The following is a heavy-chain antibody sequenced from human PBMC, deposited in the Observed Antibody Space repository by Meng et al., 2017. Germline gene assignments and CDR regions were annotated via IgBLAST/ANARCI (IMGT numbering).Heavy chain of an antibody. D-gene: IGHD4-17*01. CDR3: ARNNYGDYKNWYFDL. J-gene: IGHJ2*01. Sequence: SETLSLTCTVSGGSISSGGYYWSWIRQHPGKGLEWIGYIYYSGSTYCNPSLKSRVTISVDTSKNQFSLKLSSVTAADTAVYYCARNNYGDYKNWYFDLWGRGTLVTVSS. CDR1: GGSISSGGYY. CDR2: IYYSGST. V-gene: IGHV4-31*03.